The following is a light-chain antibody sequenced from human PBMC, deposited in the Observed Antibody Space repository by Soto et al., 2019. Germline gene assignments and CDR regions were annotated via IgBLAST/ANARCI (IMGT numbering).Light chain of an antibody. CDR2: FAS. CDR1: QGIGDR. J-gene: IGKJ1*01. CDR3: LHTFSFPRT. V-gene: IGKV1-12*01. Sequence: DIQMTQSPSSVSASVGDRVTITCRASQGIGDRLAWYQQRPGKVPQLVVYFASTLPSGVPSRFSSSGSGAEFMLTINPLPAEDCATCYCLHTFSFPRTFGQGTKVDI.